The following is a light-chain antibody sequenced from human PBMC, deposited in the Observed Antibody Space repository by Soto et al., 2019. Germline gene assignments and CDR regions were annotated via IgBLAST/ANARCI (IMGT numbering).Light chain of an antibody. J-gene: IGKJ4*01. CDR3: QQLYTYPLT. V-gene: IGKV3-11*01. Sequence: EIVLTQSPATLSLSPGEGATLSCRASQSVSSFLAWYQQKPGQAPRLLIYDASSRPTGIPARFSGSGSGTDFTLTISSLQPEDFATYYCQQLYTYPLTFGGGTKVDIK. CDR1: QSVSSF. CDR2: DAS.